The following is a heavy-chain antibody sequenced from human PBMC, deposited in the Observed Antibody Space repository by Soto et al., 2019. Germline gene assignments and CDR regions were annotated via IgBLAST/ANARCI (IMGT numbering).Heavy chain of an antibody. J-gene: IGHJ6*02. V-gene: IGHV3-23*01. CDR3: AKGQQQLDENYYYYGMDV. CDR1: GFTFSSYA. CDR2: ISGSGGST. D-gene: IGHD6-13*01. Sequence: GGSLRLSCAASGFTFSSYAMSWVRQAPGKGLEWVSAISGSGGSTYYADSVKGRFTISRDNSKNTLYLQMNSLRAEDTAVYYCAKGQQQLDENYYYYGMDVWGQGTTVTVSS.